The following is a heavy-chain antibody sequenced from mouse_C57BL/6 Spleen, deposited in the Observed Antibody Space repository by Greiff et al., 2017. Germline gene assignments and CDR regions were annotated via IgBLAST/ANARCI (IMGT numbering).Heavy chain of an antibody. J-gene: IGHJ4*01. CDR2: IYPGDGDT. CDR3: TRSGGYYAMDY. CDR1: GYAFSSYW. D-gene: IGHD3-1*01. V-gene: IGHV1-80*01. Sequence: QVQLQQSGAELVKPGASVKISCKASGYAFSSYWMNWVKQRPGKGLEWIGQIYPGDGDTNYNGKFKGKATLTADKSSSTAYMQLSSLTSEDSAVYFCTRSGGYYAMDYWGQGTSVTVSS.